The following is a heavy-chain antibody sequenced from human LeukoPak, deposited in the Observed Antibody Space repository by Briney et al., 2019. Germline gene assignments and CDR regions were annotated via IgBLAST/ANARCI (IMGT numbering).Heavy chain of an antibody. CDR2: INPNSGGT. CDR1: GYTFTGYY. V-gene: IGHV1-2*02. D-gene: IGHD1-26*01. J-gene: IGHJ6*03. Sequence: ASVKVSCKASGYTFTGYYMHWVRQAPGQGLEWMGWINPNSGGTNYAQKFQGRVTMTRDTSISTAYMELSRLRSDDTAVYYCAREVGATRYYYYYYYMDVWGKGTTVTVSS. CDR3: AREVGATRYYYYYYYMDV.